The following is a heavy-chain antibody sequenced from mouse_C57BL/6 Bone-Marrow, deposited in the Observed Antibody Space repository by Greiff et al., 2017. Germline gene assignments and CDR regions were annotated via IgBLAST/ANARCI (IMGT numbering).Heavy chain of an antibody. CDR1: GYTFTDYY. V-gene: IGHV1-19*01. Sequence: EVQLQQSGPVLVKPGASVKMSCKASGYTFTDYYMNWVKQSHGKSLEWIGVINPYNGGTSYNQKFKGKATLTVDKSSSTAYMELNSLTSEDSAVYYCARWASYYDYAMDYWGQGTSVTVSS. CDR2: INPYNGGT. CDR3: ARWASYYDYAMDY. D-gene: IGHD1-1*01. J-gene: IGHJ4*01.